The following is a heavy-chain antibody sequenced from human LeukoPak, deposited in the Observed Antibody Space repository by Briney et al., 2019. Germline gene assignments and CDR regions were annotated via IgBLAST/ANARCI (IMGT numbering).Heavy chain of an antibody. J-gene: IGHJ5*02. CDR3: ARDFPSYGDHNWFDP. D-gene: IGHD4-17*01. Sequence: SETLSLTCTVSGGSIRSYYWSWIRQPAGKGLEWIGRIYSSGSTNYNPSLKSRVTMSVDTSKNRFSLKLSSVTAADTAVYYCARDFPSYGDHNWFDPWGQGTLVTVSS. CDR2: IYSSGST. CDR1: GGSIRSYY. V-gene: IGHV4-4*07.